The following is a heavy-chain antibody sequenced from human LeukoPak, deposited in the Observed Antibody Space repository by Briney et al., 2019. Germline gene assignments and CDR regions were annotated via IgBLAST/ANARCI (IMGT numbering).Heavy chain of an antibody. Sequence: GESLKISCKGSGYSFTSYWIGWVRQMPGKGLEWMGIIYPGDSDTRYSPSFQGHVTISADKSISTAYLQWSSLKASDTAMYYCARLPITMVRGVDYYYGMDVWGQGTTVTVSS. D-gene: IGHD3-10*01. CDR3: ARLPITMVRGVDYYYGMDV. J-gene: IGHJ6*02. CDR2: IYPGDSDT. CDR1: GYSFTSYW. V-gene: IGHV5-51*01.